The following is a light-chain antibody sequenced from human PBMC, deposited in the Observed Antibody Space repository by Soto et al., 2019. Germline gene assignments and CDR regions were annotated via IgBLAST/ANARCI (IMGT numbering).Light chain of an antibody. CDR2: NNA. CDR1: SSNIGAGYA. Sequence: QSVLTQPPSVSGAPGQRVTISCTGSSSNIGAGYAVHWYQKLPGTGPKLLIYNNAIRPSGVPDRFSGSRSGTSASLAITGLQAGDEADYYCQSHDNSLSGFYVFGTGTKVTV. CDR3: QSHDNSLSGFYV. V-gene: IGLV1-40*01. J-gene: IGLJ1*01.